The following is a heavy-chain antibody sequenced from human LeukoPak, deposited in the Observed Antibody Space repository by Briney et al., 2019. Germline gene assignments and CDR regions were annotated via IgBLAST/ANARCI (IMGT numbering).Heavy chain of an antibody. D-gene: IGHD4-17*01. Sequence: SETLSLTCTVSGGSISSYYWSWIRQPPGEGLEWIGYIYYSGSTNYNPSLKSRVTISVDTSKNQFSLKLSSVTAADTAVYYCARDSYGDYVGNFDYWGQGTLVTVSS. V-gene: IGHV4-59*01. CDR2: IYYSGST. J-gene: IGHJ4*02. CDR1: GGSISSYY. CDR3: ARDSYGDYVGNFDY.